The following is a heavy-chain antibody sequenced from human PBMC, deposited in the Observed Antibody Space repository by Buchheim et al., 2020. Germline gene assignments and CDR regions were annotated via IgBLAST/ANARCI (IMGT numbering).Heavy chain of an antibody. D-gene: IGHD6-13*01. CDR2: IYYSGST. Sequence: QLQLQESGPGLVKPSETLSLTCTVSGGSISSSSYYWGWIRQPPGKGLEWIGSIYYSGSTYYNPSLKSRVTISVDTSQNQFSLKLSSVTAADTAVYYCARGSLSAAGTFDAFDIWGQGT. J-gene: IGHJ3*02. V-gene: IGHV4-39*07. CDR1: GGSISSSSYY. CDR3: ARGSLSAAGTFDAFDI.